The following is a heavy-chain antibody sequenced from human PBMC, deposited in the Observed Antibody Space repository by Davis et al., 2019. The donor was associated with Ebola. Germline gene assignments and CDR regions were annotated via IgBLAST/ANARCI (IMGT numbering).Heavy chain of an antibody. Sequence: GESLKISCAASGFPFSNYAIHWVRQAPGKGLEWVAVISYDGSNKYYADSVKGRFTISRDNSKNTLYLQMNSLRAEDTAVYYCARHYGSGSYSFGYWSQGTLVTVSS. D-gene: IGHD3-10*01. CDR1: GFPFSNYA. J-gene: IGHJ4*02. CDR2: ISYDGSNK. V-gene: IGHV3-30-3*01. CDR3: ARHYGSGSYSFGY.